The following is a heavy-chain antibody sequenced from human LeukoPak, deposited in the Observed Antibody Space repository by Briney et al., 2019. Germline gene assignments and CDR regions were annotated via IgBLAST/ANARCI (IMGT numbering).Heavy chain of an antibody. V-gene: IGHV3-30*04. D-gene: IGHD2-8*01. CDR1: GFTFSSYA. CDR2: ISYDGSNK. Sequence: PGGSLRLSCAASGFTFSSYAMHWVRQAPGKGLEWVAVISYDGSNKYYADSVKGRFTISRDNSKNTLYLQMNNLRAEDTAVYYCARVYVGLPYYYYYYMDVWGKGTTVTVSS. CDR3: ARVYVGLPYYYYYYMDV. J-gene: IGHJ6*03.